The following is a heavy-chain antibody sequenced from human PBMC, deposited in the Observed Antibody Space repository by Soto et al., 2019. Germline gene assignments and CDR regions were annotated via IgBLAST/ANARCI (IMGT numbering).Heavy chain of an antibody. CDR3: VRDTSSGGADV. Sequence: EEELVESGGGLVQPGRSLRLSCATSGFTLRDSAMHWVRQVPGGGLEWVSGILESGDVGYVDSVRGRFTMSRDVAKSSLHLQMNSLKTADTALYYCVRDTSSGGADVWGQGTTVTVSS. D-gene: IGHD6-6*01. J-gene: IGHJ6*02. CDR1: GFTLRDSA. V-gene: IGHV3-9*01. CDR2: ILESGDV.